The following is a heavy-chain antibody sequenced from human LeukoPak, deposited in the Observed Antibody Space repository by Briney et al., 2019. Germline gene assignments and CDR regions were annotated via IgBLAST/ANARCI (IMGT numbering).Heavy chain of an antibody. Sequence: SETLSLTCIVSGGSVNSGSYYWNWIRQPPGKGLEWIGYIYYSGSTNYNPSLKSRVTISVDTSKNQFSLKLSSVTAADTAVYYCARCGGDCYYSPAFDIWGQGTMVTVSS. J-gene: IGHJ3*02. D-gene: IGHD2-21*02. CDR2: IYYSGST. CDR3: ARCGGDCYYSPAFDI. V-gene: IGHV4-61*01. CDR1: GGSVNSGSYY.